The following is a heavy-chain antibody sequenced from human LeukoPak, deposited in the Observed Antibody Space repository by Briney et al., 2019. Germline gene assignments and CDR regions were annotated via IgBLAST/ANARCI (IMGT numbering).Heavy chain of an antibody. CDR1: GFTFSSYS. V-gene: IGHV3-23*01. Sequence: PGGSLRLSCAASGFTFSSYSMNWVRQAPGKGLEWVSAISGSGGSTYYADSVKGRFTISRDNSKNTLYLQMNSLRAEDTAVYYCAKDRFSSGWYLGYFDLWGRGTLVTVSS. J-gene: IGHJ2*01. CDR3: AKDRFSSGWYLGYFDL. CDR2: ISGSGGST. D-gene: IGHD6-19*01.